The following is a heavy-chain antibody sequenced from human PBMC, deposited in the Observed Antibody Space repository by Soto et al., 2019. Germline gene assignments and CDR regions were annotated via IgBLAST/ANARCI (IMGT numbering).Heavy chain of an antibody. CDR1: GFTFSSYA. Sequence: GGSLRLSCAASGFTFSSYAMSWVRQAPGKGLEWVSAISGSGGSTYYADSVKGRFTISRDNSKNTLYLQMNSLRAEDTAVYYCAKDQSSLGYCSGGSCDAPLDYFDYWGQGTLVTVSS. CDR2: ISGSGGST. D-gene: IGHD2-15*01. J-gene: IGHJ4*02. V-gene: IGHV3-23*01. CDR3: AKDQSSLGYCSGGSCDAPLDYFDY.